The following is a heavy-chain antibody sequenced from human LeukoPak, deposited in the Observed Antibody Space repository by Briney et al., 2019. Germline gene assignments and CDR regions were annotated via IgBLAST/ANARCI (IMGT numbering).Heavy chain of an antibody. CDR1: VGTFSSYA. CDR3: ARAATMILGWFDP. Sequence: SVKVSCKASVGTFSSYAISWVRPAPGQGVEWMGGIIPIFGTANYAQKFQGRVTITTDESTSTAYMELSSLRSEDTAVYYCARAATMILGWFDPWGQGTLVTVSS. J-gene: IGHJ5*02. V-gene: IGHV1-69*05. D-gene: IGHD3-22*01. CDR2: IIPIFGTA.